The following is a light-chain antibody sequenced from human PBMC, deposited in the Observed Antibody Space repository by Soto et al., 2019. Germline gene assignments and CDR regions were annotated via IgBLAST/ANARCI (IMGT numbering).Light chain of an antibody. V-gene: IGKV3-11*01. J-gene: IGKJ3*01. CDR1: QSVSSX. Sequence: EIVLTQSPATLSLSPGERATLSCRASQSVSSXLAWYQQKPGQAPRLLIYDASKRATGIPARFSGSGSGTDXXXXXXXXXPXDFAVYYCQQRINWPFTFGPGTKVDIK. CDR2: DAS. CDR3: QQRINWPFT.